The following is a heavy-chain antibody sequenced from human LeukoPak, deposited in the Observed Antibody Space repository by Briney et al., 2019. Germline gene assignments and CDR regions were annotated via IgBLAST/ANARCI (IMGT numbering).Heavy chain of an antibody. D-gene: IGHD4-17*01. CDR3: AVETGTVTTVS. Sequence: GASVKVSCKPSGYTFTRYYMHWVRQAPGQGLEWMGWINPNSGGTNYAQKYQGRVTMTRDTSISTAYMELSRLRSDDTAVYYCAVETGTVTTVSWGQGTLVTVSS. CDR2: INPNSGGT. J-gene: IGHJ4*02. CDR1: GYTFTRYY. V-gene: IGHV1-2*02.